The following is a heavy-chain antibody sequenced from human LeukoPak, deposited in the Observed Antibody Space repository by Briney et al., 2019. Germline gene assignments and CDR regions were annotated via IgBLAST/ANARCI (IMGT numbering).Heavy chain of an antibody. CDR2: ISSSSSYI. CDR1: GFTFSSYS. Sequence: GGSLRLSCAASGFTFSSYSMNWVPQAPGKGLEGVSSISSSSSYIYYADSVKGRFTISRDNAKNSLYLQMNSLRAEDTAVYYCARGGVTGTVHREFDCWGQGTLVTVSS. CDR3: ARGGVTGTVHREFDC. D-gene: IGHD1-1*01. J-gene: IGHJ4*02. V-gene: IGHV3-21*01.